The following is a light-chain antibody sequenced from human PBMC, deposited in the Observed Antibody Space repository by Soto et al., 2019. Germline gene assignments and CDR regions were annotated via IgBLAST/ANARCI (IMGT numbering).Light chain of an antibody. V-gene: IGLV1-44*01. Sequence: QSVLPQPPSASGTPGQRVTISCSGSSSIIGSNTVNWHQQLPGTAPNLLIYSNNQRPSGVPGRSSGSKSGTSAPLAISGLQAEDEADYYCAAGDDSLKGVFGTGTKVTVL. CDR2: SNN. J-gene: IGLJ1*01. CDR3: AAGDDSLKGV. CDR1: SSIIGSNT.